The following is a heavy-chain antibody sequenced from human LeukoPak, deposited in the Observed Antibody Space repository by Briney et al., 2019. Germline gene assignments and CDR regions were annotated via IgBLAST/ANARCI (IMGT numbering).Heavy chain of an antibody. V-gene: IGHV3-30*03. J-gene: IGHJ4*02. CDR1: GFPFSSYG. CDR3: AINYFDY. D-gene: IGHD5-24*01. Sequence: GGSLRLSCAASGFPFSSYGMHWVRQAPGEGLEWVAVISYDGSNKYYADSVKGRFTISRDNSKNTLYLQMNSLRAEDTAVYYCAINYFDYWGQGTLVTVSS. CDR2: ISYDGSNK.